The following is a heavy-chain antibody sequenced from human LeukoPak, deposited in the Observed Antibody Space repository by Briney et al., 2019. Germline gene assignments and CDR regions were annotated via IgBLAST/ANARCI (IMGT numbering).Heavy chain of an antibody. CDR1: GYTFTGYY. Sequence: ASVKVSCKASGYTFTGYYMHWVRQAPGQGLEWMGWISAYNGNTNYAQKLQGRVTMTTDTSTSAAYMELRGLRSDDTAVYYCARDRSRVAVAARGRAFDIWGQGTMVTVSS. J-gene: IGHJ3*02. D-gene: IGHD6-19*01. CDR2: ISAYNGNT. CDR3: ARDRSRVAVAARGRAFDI. V-gene: IGHV1-18*04.